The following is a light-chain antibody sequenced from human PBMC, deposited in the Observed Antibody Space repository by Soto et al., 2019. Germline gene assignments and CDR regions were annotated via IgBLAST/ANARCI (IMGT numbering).Light chain of an antibody. CDR3: HGKT. CDR1: QSISSW. CDR2: KAS. J-gene: IGKJ1*01. Sequence: DLQMTQSPSTLSASVGDRVTITCRASQSISSWLAWYQQKPGKAPKLLIYKASSLESGVPSRFSGSGSGTEFTLTISSLQPDDFATYYCHGKTFGQGTKVEIK. V-gene: IGKV1-5*03.